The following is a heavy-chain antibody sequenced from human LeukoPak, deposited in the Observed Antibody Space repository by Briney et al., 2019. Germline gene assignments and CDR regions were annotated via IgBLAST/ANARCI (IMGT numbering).Heavy chain of an antibody. Sequence: SETLSLTCTVSGGSISSSSYYWGWIRQPPGKGLEWIGSIYYSGSTYYNPSLKSRVTISVDTSKNQFSLKLSSVTAADTAVYYCAGMGYDILTGYYRELDYWGQGTLVTVSS. CDR1: GGSISSSSYY. V-gene: IGHV4-39*07. CDR2: IYYSGST. CDR3: AGMGYDILTGYYRELDY. D-gene: IGHD3-9*01. J-gene: IGHJ4*02.